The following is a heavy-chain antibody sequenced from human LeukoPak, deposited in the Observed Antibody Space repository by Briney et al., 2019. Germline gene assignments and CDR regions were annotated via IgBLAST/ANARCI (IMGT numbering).Heavy chain of an antibody. D-gene: IGHD3-22*01. J-gene: IGHJ4*02. CDR1: GYTFTSYG. V-gene: IGHV1-18*01. CDR2: ISAYNGNT. CDR3: ARVTYYYDSSGYYFRIIDY. Sequence: ASVHVSCKASGYTFTSYGISWVRQAPGQGLEWMGWISAYNGNTNYAQKLQGRVTMTTDTSTSTAYMELRSLRSDDTAVYYCARVTYYYDSSGYYFRIIDYWGQGTLVTVSS.